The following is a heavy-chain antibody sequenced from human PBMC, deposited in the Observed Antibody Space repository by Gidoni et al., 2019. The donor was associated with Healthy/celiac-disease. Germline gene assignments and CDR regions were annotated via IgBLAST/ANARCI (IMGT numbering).Heavy chain of an antibody. Sequence: QLQLQESGPGLVKPSETLSLTCAVSGSSISSSNSYWGWIRQPPGKGLEWIGSIYYSRSTYYNPSLKSRVTISVDTSKNQFSLKLSSVTAADTAVYYCARDSAYWGQGTLVTVSS. CDR1: GSSISSSNSY. CDR3: ARDSAY. CDR2: IYYSRST. J-gene: IGHJ4*02. V-gene: IGHV4-39*07. D-gene: IGHD3-10*01.